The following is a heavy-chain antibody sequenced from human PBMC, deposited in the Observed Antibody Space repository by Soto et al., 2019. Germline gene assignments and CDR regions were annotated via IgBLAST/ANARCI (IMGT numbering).Heavy chain of an antibody. D-gene: IGHD3-3*01. V-gene: IGHV3-30-3*01. CDR1: GFTFSSYA. CDR2: ISYDGCNK. J-gene: IGHJ4*02. CDR3: ARLGTIFGVVPS. Sequence: QVQLVESGGGVVQPGRSLRLSCAASGFTFSSYAMHWVRQAPGKGLEWVAVISYDGCNKYYADSVKGRFTISRDNSKNTLYLQMNSLRAEDTAVYYCARLGTIFGVVPSWGQGTLVTVSS.